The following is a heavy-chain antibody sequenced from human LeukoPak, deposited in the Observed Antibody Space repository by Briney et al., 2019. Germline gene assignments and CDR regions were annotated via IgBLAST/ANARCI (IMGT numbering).Heavy chain of an antibody. Sequence: SVKVSCKASGGTFSSYAISWVRQAPGQGLEWMGGIIPIFGTANYAQKFQGRVTITADESTSTAYMELSSLRSEDTAVYYCATRYRSSWPQEYYYYYMDVWGKGTTVTVSS. CDR1: GGTFSSYA. CDR3: ATRYRSSWPQEYYYYYMDV. V-gene: IGHV1-69*01. CDR2: IIPIFGTA. D-gene: IGHD6-13*01. J-gene: IGHJ6*03.